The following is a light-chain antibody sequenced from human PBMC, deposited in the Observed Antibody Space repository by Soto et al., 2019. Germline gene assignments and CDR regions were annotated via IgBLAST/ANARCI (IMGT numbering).Light chain of an antibody. Sequence: QSVLTQPPSVSEAPRQRVTISCSGSSSNLGSNSVNWYQQVPGTAPKLLISSDNQRPSGVPDRFSGSQSGTSASLAISGLQSEDEADYHCGAWDDSLNGWVFGGGTKLTVL. CDR2: SDN. CDR1: SSNLGSNS. J-gene: IGLJ3*02. V-gene: IGLV1-44*01. CDR3: GAWDDSLNGWV.